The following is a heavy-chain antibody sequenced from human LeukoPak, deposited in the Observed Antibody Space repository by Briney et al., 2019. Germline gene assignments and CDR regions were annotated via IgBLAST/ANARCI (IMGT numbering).Heavy chain of an antibody. D-gene: IGHD3-22*01. CDR3: ARDRVPMIVVVITLYYHYGMDV. Sequence: GRSLRLSCAASGFTFSSYGMHWVRQAPGKGLEWVAVISYDGSNKYYADSVKGRFTISRDNSKNTLYLQMNSLRAEDTAVYYCARDRVPMIVVVITLYYHYGMDVWGQGTTVTVSS. CDR2: ISYDGSNK. J-gene: IGHJ6*02. CDR1: GFTFSSYG. V-gene: IGHV3-30*03.